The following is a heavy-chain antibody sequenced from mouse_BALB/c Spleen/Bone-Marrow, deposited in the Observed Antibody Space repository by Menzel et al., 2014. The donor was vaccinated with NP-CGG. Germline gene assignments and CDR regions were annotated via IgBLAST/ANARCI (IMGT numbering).Heavy chain of an antibody. CDR2: IDPSDSYT. CDR3: TRRGYYAMDY. Sequence: QVPLQQSGAELVKPGASVKMSCKASGYTFTSYWMHWVKQRPGQGLEWIGVIDPSDSYTSYNQKFKGKATLTVDTSSSTAYMQLSSLTSEDSAVYYCTRRGYYAMDYWGQGTSVTVSS. V-gene: IGHV1S127*01. J-gene: IGHJ4*01. CDR1: GYTFTSYW.